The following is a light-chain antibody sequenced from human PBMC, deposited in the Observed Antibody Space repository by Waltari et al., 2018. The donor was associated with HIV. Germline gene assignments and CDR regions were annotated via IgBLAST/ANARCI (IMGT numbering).Light chain of an antibody. V-gene: IGKV1-5*03. J-gene: IGKJ5*01. Sequence: DIQMTHSPSTLSSSVGDRVSVTCRSSQSISTWLAWYQPQPGRAPKLLIYKTSSLHSGVPSRFSGSGSGTEFSLTISSLQPDDFTTYYCQQYHSYSLTFGQGTRLEMK. CDR3: QQYHSYSLT. CDR1: QSISTW. CDR2: KTS.